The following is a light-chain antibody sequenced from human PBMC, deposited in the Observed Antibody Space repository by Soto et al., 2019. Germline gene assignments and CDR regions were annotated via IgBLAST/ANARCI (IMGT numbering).Light chain of an antibody. CDR3: QQLNSYPSST. Sequence: VMTQAPATLSVSPGERATLSCRASQTINNNVAWYQLKDGQVPRLVIYGASTRATDIPARFSGSGSGTEFTLTISSLQPEDFATYYCQQLNSYPSSTFGGGTKGDIK. CDR2: GAS. CDR1: QTINNN. V-gene: IGKV3-15*01. J-gene: IGKJ4*01.